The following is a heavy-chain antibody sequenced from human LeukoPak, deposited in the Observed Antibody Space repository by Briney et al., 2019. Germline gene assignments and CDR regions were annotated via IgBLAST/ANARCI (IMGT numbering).Heavy chain of an antibody. J-gene: IGHJ3*02. CDR3: ARDFNDYGDYAGLENAFDI. Sequence: GGSLRLSCAASGFTFDDYAMHWVRQAPGKGLEWVSGISWNSGSIGYADSVKGRFTISRDNAKNSLYLQMNSLRAEDTAVYYCARDFNDYGDYAGLENAFDIWGQGTMVTVSS. D-gene: IGHD4-17*01. CDR1: GFTFDDYA. CDR2: ISWNSGSI. V-gene: IGHV3-9*01.